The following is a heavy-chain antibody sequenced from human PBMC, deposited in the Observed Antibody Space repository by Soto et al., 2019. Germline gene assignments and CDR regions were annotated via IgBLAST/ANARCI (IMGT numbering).Heavy chain of an antibody. CDR2: ISGSGGST. CDR1: VFTFSSYA. J-gene: IGHJ4*02. CDR3: AKDKYYYDSSWMDY. V-gene: IGHV3-23*01. Sequence: GESLKISCAASVFTFSSYAMSWVRQAPGKGLEWVSAISGSGGSTYYADSVKGRFTISRDNSKNTLYLQMNSLRAEDTAVYYCAKDKYYYDSSWMDYWGQGTLVTVSS. D-gene: IGHD3-22*01.